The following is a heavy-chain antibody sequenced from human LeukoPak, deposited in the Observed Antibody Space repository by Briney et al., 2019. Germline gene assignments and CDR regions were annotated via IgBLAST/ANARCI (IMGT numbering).Heavy chain of an antibody. Sequence: GGSLRLSCVASGFTYSDYWMSWVRQAPGKGLEWVANIKQDGSDKYYVDSVKGRFTISRDNAKNSLYLQMNSLRAEDTAVYYCARGYSPSYWGQGARVTVSS. CDR2: IKQDGSDK. CDR3: ARGYSPSY. V-gene: IGHV3-7*04. D-gene: IGHD5-18*01. CDR1: GFTYSDYW. J-gene: IGHJ4*02.